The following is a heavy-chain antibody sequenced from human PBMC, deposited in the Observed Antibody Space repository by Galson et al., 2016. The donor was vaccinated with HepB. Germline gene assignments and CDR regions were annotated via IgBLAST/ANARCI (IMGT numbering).Heavy chain of an antibody. J-gene: IGHJ4*02. CDR3: TRDEMGRGSGSYSAFDY. Sequence: SLRLSCAASGFTFRIFTIHWVRQAPGKGLEWVATTSSLGDILYYADSVKGRFTISRDNSNNILSLQMNSLRAEDTAVYYCTRDEMGRGSGSYSAFDYWGQGTLVTVSS. CDR1: GFTFRIFT. D-gene: IGHD1-26*01. V-gene: IGHV3-30-3*01. CDR2: TSSLGDIL.